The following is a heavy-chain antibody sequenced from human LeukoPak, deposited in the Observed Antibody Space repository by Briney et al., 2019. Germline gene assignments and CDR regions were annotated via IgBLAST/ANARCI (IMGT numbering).Heavy chain of an antibody. J-gene: IGHJ4*02. CDR1: GGSISSGGYS. CDR2: IYHSGST. CDR3: ARGLGFGRPYFDY. D-gene: IGHD2-15*01. Sequence: SETLSLTCAVSGGSISSGGYSWSWIRQPPGKGLEWIGYIYHSGSTYYNPSLKSRVTVSVDRSKNQFSLKLSSVTAADTAVYYCARGLGFGRPYFDYWGQGTLVTVSS. V-gene: IGHV4-30-2*01.